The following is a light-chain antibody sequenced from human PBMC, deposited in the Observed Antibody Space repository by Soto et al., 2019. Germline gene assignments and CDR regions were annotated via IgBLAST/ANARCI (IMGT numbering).Light chain of an antibody. CDR1: SSDVGGYNY. CDR2: DVI. V-gene: IGLV2-11*01. Sequence: QSVLTQPRSVSGSPGQSVTLSCTGTSSDVGGYNYVSWYQQHPGKAPKLMIYDVITRPSGVPDRFSGSKSGNTASLPISGLPAVDEADYYCCSYAGSYTFVFGTGTKV. CDR3: CSYAGSYTFV. J-gene: IGLJ1*01.